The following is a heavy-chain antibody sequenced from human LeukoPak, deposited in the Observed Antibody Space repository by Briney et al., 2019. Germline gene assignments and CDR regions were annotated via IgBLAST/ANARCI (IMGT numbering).Heavy chain of an antibody. CDR1: GFTFSSYA. CDR3: ARDGDDTSGYFSPFDY. J-gene: IGHJ4*02. D-gene: IGHD3-22*01. CDR2: ISGSGGST. Sequence: GGSLRLSCAASGFTFSSYAMSWVRQAPGKGLEWVSAISGSGGSTYYADSVKGRFTISRDNSKNTLYLQMSGLRAEDTAVYYCARDGDDTSGYFSPFDYWGQGTLVTVSS. V-gene: IGHV3-23*01.